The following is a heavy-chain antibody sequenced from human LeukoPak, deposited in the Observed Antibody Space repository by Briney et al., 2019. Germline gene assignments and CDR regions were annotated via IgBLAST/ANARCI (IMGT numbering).Heavy chain of an antibody. V-gene: IGHV1-46*01. Sequence: ASVNVSCKASGYTFTSYYMHWVRQAPGQGLAWMGVINPSGGSTTYAQKFQGRVTMTRDTSTSTFYMELSSLRSEDTAVYYCARLGGSGSYQIFDYWGQGTLVTVSS. CDR2: INPSGGST. J-gene: IGHJ4*02. D-gene: IGHD1-26*01. CDR3: ARLGGSGSYQIFDY. CDR1: GYTFTSYY.